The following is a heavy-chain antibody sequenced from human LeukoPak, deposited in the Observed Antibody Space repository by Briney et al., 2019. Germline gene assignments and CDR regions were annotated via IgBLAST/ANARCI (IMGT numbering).Heavy chain of an antibody. CDR2: ISCSWGST. V-gene: IGHV3-23*01. CDR3: AAVTTFYDWFAP. Sequence: GGSLRLSCTASGFTFSSYAMSWVRQAPGKGLEWVSYISCSWGSTYYADSVKGRFTISRDNPKDTLYPTKNSQRAEDVALYYCAAVTTFYDWFAPWGQGTLVTVSS. D-gene: IGHD4-17*01. J-gene: IGHJ5*02. CDR1: GFTFSSYA.